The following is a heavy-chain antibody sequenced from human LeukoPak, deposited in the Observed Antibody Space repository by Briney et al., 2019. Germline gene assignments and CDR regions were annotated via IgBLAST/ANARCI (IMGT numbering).Heavy chain of an antibody. CDR1: GFSFSTSP. CDR3: AKTHYDLLDV. CDR2: MNNGPGAT. D-gene: IGHD5-12*01. V-gene: IGHV3-23*01. Sequence: PGGSLRLSCAASGFSFSTSPMSWVRHPPGKGLEWVSAMNNGPGATFYRDSVRGRFTISRDDSKSTLYLQMNSLRAEYTGTYYCAKTHYDLLDVWGQGTTVTVSS. J-gene: IGHJ6*02.